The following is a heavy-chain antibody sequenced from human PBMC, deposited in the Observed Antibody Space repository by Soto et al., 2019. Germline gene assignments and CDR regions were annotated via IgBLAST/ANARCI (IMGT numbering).Heavy chain of an antibody. CDR2: IWFDGTNK. J-gene: IGHJ4*02. V-gene: IGHV3-33*01. CDR1: GFPFSSYH. CDR3: ARNIKFDGDRIY. Sequence: QVQLVESGGGVVQPGRSLRLSCAASGFPFSSYHMHWVRQAPGKGLEWVAVIWFDGTNKYYADSVKGRFIISRDNSKNTLYLQMNSLRAEDTAVYYCARNIKFDGDRIYWGQGTLVTVSS. D-gene: IGHD3-10*01.